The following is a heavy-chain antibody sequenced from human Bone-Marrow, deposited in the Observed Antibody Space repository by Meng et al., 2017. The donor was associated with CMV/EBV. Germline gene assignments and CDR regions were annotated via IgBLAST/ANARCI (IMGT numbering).Heavy chain of an antibody. CDR2: TYYRSKWYN. CDR3: ARTYDSSGYPDY. V-gene: IGHV6-1*01. D-gene: IGHD3-22*01. Sequence: LSCAISGDSVSSNSAAWNWIRQSPSRGLEWLGRTYYRSKWYNDYAVSVKSRITINPDTSKNQFSLQLNSVTPEDTAVYYCARTYDSSGYPDYWGQGTLVTVSS. J-gene: IGHJ4*02. CDR1: GDSVSSNSAA.